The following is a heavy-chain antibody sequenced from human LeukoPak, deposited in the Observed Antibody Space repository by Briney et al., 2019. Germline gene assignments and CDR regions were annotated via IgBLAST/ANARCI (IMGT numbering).Heavy chain of an antibody. J-gene: IGHJ4*02. V-gene: IGHV3-23*01. Sequence: GGSLRLPRAASGFTLSSYGMSWVRQAPGKGLEWVSGISGSGGSTYYADSVKGRFTISRDNSKNTLYVQVNSLGTEDTAAYYCAKGSYYDSSGSFYFDYWGQGTLVTVSS. CDR2: ISGSGGST. CDR3: AKGSYYDSSGSFYFDY. CDR1: GFTLSSYG. D-gene: IGHD3-22*01.